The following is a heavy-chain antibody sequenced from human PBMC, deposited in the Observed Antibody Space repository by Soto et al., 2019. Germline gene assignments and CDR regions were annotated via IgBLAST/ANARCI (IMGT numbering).Heavy chain of an antibody. CDR3: ATLWFGESPY. CDR2: IYYSGST. J-gene: IGHJ4*02. D-gene: IGHD3-10*01. CDR1: GGSISSSSYY. Sequence: QLQLQESGPGLVKPSETLSLTCTVSGGSISSSSYYWGWIRQPPGKGLEWMGSIYYSGSTYYNPSRRGGVTISVDTSKNQFSLKLSSVTAADTAVYYCATLWFGESPYWGQGTLVTVSS. V-gene: IGHV4-39*01.